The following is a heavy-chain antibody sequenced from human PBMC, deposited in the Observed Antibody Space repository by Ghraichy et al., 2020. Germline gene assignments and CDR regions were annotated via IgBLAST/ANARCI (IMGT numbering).Heavy chain of an antibody. J-gene: IGHJ4*02. CDR2: ISYDGSNK. CDR1: GFTFSSYA. V-gene: IGHV3-30-3*01. D-gene: IGHD6-13*01. Sequence: GSLRLSCAASGFTFSSYAMHWVRQAPGKGLEWVAVISYDGSNKYYADPVKGRFTISRDNSKNTLYLQMNSLRAEDTAVYYCARAGYSSSWYGNYFDYWGQGILVTVAS. CDR3: ARAGYSSSWYGNYFDY.